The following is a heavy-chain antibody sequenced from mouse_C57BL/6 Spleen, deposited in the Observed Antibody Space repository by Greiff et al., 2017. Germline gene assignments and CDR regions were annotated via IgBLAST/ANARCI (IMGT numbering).Heavy chain of an antibody. CDR2: IYPGSGST. Sequence: VQLQQPGAELVKPGASVKMSCKASGYTFTSYWITWVKQRPGQGLEWIGDIYPGSGSTNYNEKFKSKATLTVDTSSRTAYMQLSSMTSEDSEVDYGARRGTAQAFADWGQGTLVTVSA. CDR1: GYTFTSYW. CDR3: ARRGTAQAFAD. J-gene: IGHJ3*01. V-gene: IGHV1-55*01. D-gene: IGHD3-2*02.